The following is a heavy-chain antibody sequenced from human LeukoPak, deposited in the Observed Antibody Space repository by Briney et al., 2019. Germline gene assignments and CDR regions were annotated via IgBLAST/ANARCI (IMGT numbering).Heavy chain of an antibody. CDR1: GYTFTSYD. J-gene: IGHJ4*02. D-gene: IGHD3-10*01. CDR2: MNPNSGNT. Sequence: ASVKVSCKASGYTFTSYDINWMRQATGQGLEWMGWMNPNSGNTGYAQKFQGRVTMTRNTSISTAYMELSSLRSEDTAVYYCARVGVWFGELSYWGQGTLVTVSS. CDR3: ARVGVWFGELSY. V-gene: IGHV1-8*01.